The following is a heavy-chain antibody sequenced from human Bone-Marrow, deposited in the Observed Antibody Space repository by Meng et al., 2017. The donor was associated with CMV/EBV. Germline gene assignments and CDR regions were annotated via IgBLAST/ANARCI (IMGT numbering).Heavy chain of an antibody. CDR2: ILPVFGSA. Sequence: SVKVSCKASGGTISNYAINWVRQAPGQGLEWMGGILPVFGSAKYAQKFQGRVTITMDGSTGTAYMELSSLRSEDTAMYYCARVGYCSTTGCEKGGLDIWGQGTMVTVSS. J-gene: IGHJ3*02. CDR1: GGTISNYA. CDR3: ARVGYCSTTGCEKGGLDI. V-gene: IGHV1-69*05. D-gene: IGHD2-2*03.